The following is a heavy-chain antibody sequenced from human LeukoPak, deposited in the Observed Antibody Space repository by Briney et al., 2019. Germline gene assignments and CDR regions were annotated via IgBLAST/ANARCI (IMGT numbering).Heavy chain of an antibody. CDR3: AIVTPLDPFDP. CDR2: MNPNSGNT. V-gene: IGHV1-8*01. D-gene: IGHD3-16*02. CDR1: GYTFTSYD. Sequence: ASVKVSCKASGYTFTSYDINWVRQATGQGLEWMGWMNPNSGNTGYAQKFQGRVTMTRDTSISTAYMELSRLRSDDTAVYYCAIVTPLDPFDPWGQGTLVTVSS. J-gene: IGHJ5*02.